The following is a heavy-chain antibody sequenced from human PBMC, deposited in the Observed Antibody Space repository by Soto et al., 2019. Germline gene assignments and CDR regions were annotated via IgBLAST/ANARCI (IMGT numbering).Heavy chain of an antibody. Sequence: GGSLRLSCAASGFTFSSYSMNWVRQAPGKGLEWVSYISSSSTIYYADSVKGRFTISRDNAKNSLYLQMNSLRAEDTAVYYCAREVLSGYYQYFDYWGQGTLVTVSS. J-gene: IGHJ4*02. D-gene: IGHD3-3*01. CDR2: ISSSSTI. V-gene: IGHV3-48*01. CDR3: AREVLSGYYQYFDY. CDR1: GFTFSSYS.